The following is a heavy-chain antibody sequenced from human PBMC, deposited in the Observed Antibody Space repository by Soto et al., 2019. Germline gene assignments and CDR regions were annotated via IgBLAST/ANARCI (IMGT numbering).Heavy chain of an antibody. CDR1: GGSISSYY. D-gene: IGHD6-6*01. CDR2: IYTSGST. J-gene: IGHJ4*02. CDR3: ARDGYRAARPDFDY. V-gene: IGHV4-4*07. Sequence: PSETLSLTCTVSGGSISSYYWSWIRQPAGKGLEWIGRIYTSGSTNYNPSLKSRVTMSVDTSKNQFSLKLSSVTAADTAVYYCARDGYRAARPDFDYWSQGTLVTVSS.